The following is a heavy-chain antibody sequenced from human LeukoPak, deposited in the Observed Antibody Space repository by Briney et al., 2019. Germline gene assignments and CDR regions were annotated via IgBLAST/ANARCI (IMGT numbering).Heavy chain of an antibody. D-gene: IGHD6-6*01. V-gene: IGHV4-4*02. Sequence: SETLSLTCTVSGGSISSSNWWSWVRQPPGKGLEWIGEIHHSGSTNYNPSLKSRVTISVDKSKNQFSLKLSSVTAADTAVYYCARARSSSALDYWGQGTLVTVSS. CDR3: ARARSSSALDY. CDR2: IHHSGST. J-gene: IGHJ4*02. CDR1: GGSISSSNW.